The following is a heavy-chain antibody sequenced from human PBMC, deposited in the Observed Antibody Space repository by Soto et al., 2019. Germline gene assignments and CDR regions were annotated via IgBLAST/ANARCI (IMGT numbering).Heavy chain of an antibody. V-gene: IGHV3-48*02. Sequence: EVQVVESGGGLVQPVGSLRLSCAASGFTFSSNSMNWFRQAPGKGLEWISYISSSSSTIYADSVKGRFTISRDNAKNSLYLQVNSLRDEDTAVYYCARVIWSGHLTSDLWGQGTLVTVSS. CDR3: ARVIWSGHLTSDL. D-gene: IGHD3-3*01. CDR1: GFTFSSNS. J-gene: IGHJ5*02. CDR2: ISSSSSTI.